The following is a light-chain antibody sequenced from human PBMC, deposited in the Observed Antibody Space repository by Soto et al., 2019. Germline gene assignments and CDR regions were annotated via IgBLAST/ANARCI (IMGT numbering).Light chain of an antibody. CDR2: GAS. CDR3: QHYNNWPPET. CDR1: QSVRSN. Sequence: EIVLTQSPATLSLSPGERATLSCMASQSVRSNLAWYQQKRGQAPRLLIYGASTRATGVPARFSGSGSGTEFTLTISSLQSEDFAVYYCQHYNNWPPETFGQGTKVDIK. V-gene: IGKV3-15*01. J-gene: IGKJ1*01.